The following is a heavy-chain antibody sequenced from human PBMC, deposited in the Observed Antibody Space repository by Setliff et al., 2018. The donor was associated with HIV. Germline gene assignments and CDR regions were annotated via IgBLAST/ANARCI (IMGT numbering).Heavy chain of an antibody. J-gene: IGHJ4*02. CDR3: ARARGPEGYFDS. CDR1: GGSINSGSYY. Sequence: SATLSLTCTVSGGSINSGSYYWGWLRQPPGKGLESIGTIYYSGSTYYKSSLKSRLTISVDTSKNQFSLKMSSVTAADTAVYYCARARGPEGYFDSWGQGTLVTVSS. V-gene: IGHV4-39*07. D-gene: IGHD3-10*01. CDR2: IYYSGST.